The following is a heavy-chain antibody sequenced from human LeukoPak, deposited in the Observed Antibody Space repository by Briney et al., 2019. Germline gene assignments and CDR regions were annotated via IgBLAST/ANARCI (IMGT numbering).Heavy chain of an antibody. CDR1: GYTFTSYG. V-gene: IGHV1-18*01. Sequence: GASVKVSCKASGYTFTSYGISWVRQAPGQGLEWMGWISAYNGNTNYAQKLQGRVTMTTDTSTSTAYMELRSLRYDDKAVYYCARDRGYYDILTGYCGFDYWGQGTLVTVSP. J-gene: IGHJ4*02. D-gene: IGHD3-9*01. CDR3: ARDRGYYDILTGYCGFDY. CDR2: ISAYNGNT.